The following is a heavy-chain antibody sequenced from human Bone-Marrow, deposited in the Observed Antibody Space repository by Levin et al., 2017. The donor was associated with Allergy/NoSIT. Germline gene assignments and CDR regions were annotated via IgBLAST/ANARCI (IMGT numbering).Heavy chain of an antibody. CDR2: INSDGSST. CDR1: GFTLSSYW. Sequence: ASVKVSCAASGFTLSSYWMHWVRQAPGKGLVWVSRINSDGSSTSYADSLKGRFTISRDNAKNTLFLQMNSLRAEDTAVYYCARGRGGGSSDYWGQGTLVTVSS. CDR3: ARGRGGGSSDY. V-gene: IGHV3-74*01. J-gene: IGHJ4*02. D-gene: IGHD3-16*01.